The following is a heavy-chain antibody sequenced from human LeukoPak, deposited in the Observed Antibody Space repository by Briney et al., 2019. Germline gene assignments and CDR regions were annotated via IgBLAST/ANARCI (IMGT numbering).Heavy chain of an antibody. CDR1: GYSISSGYY. V-gene: IGHV4-38-2*02. CDR2: MYYTGST. CDR3: ARDGIVGAHYAFDI. D-gene: IGHD1-26*01. Sequence: SETLSLTCTVSGYSISSGYYWGWMRQPPGKGLEWIGSMYYTGSTYYNPSLKSRVTISVDTSKNQFSLKLSSVTAADTAVYYCARDGIVGAHYAFDIWGQGTMVTVSS. J-gene: IGHJ3*02.